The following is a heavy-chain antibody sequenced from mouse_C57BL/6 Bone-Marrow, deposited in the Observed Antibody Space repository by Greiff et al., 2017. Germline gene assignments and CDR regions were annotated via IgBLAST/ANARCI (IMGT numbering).Heavy chain of an antibody. CDR2: ISYSGNT. V-gene: IGHV3-8*01. CDR3: ARCGGSSYSYWYFDV. Sequence: EVQLQQSGPGLAKPSQTLSLTCSVTGYSITSDYWNWIRKFPGNKLEYMGYISYSGNTYYNPSLKSRISITRDTSKNQYYLQLNSVTTEDTATYYCARCGGSSYSYWYFDVWGTGTTVTVSS. D-gene: IGHD1-1*01. CDR1: GYSITSDY. J-gene: IGHJ1*03.